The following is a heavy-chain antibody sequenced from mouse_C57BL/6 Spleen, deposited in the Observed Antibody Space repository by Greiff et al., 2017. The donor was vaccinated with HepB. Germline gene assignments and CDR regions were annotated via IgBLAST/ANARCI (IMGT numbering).Heavy chain of an antibody. CDR2: IDPEDGDT. D-gene: IGHD2-5*01. CDR1: GFNIKDYY. CDR3: TTAYYSNYYAMDY. V-gene: IGHV14-1*01. Sequence: DVHLVESGAELVRPGASVKLSCTASGFNIKDYYMHWVKQRPEHGLEWIGRIDPEDGDTEYAPKFQGKATMTADTSSNTAYLQLSSLTSEDTAVYYCTTAYYSNYYAMDYWGQGTSVTVSS. J-gene: IGHJ4*01.